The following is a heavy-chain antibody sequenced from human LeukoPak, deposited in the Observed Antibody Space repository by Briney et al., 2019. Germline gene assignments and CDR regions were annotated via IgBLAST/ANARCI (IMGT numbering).Heavy chain of an antibody. CDR3: AKAGRFGSSIWADN. V-gene: IGHV3-23*01. Sequence: GGSLRLSCAASGFTFSSYSMKWVRQAPGKGLEWVSVISVSGSTTYLADSVKGRFTISRDHSKHPLYLQMNSLRPEDTAVYYCAKAGRFGSSIWADNWGQGTLVTVSS. J-gene: IGHJ4*02. D-gene: IGHD6-13*01. CDR2: ISVSGSTT. CDR1: GFTFSSYS.